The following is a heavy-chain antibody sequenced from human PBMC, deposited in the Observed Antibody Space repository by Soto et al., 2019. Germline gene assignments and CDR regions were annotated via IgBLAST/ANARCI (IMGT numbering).Heavy chain of an antibody. Sequence: QVQLVQSGAEVKKPGSSVKVSCKASGGTFSSYAISWVRQAPGQGLEWMGGIIPIFGTANYAQKFQGRVTITADKSTRTAYMELSSLRSEDTAVYYCARDDPWGSGSSYTGMDVWGQGTTVTGSS. V-gene: IGHV1-69*06. J-gene: IGHJ6*02. CDR1: GGTFSSYA. CDR3: ARDDPWGSGSSYTGMDV. D-gene: IGHD3-10*01. CDR2: IIPIFGTA.